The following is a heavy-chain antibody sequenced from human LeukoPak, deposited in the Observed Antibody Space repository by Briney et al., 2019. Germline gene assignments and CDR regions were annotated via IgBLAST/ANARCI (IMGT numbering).Heavy chain of an antibody. CDR3: ARTGYSSGWYYPY. Sequence: ASVKVSCKASGYTFTSYDINWVRQATGQGLEWMGGIIPIFGTANYAQKFQGRVTITADKSTSTAYMELSSLRSEDTAVYYCARTGYSSGWYYPYWGQGTLVTVSS. CDR1: GYTFTSYD. J-gene: IGHJ4*02. D-gene: IGHD6-19*01. CDR2: IIPIFGTA. V-gene: IGHV1-69*06.